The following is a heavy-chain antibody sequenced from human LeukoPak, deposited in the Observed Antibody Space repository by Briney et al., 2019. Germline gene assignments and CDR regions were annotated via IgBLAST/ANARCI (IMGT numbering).Heavy chain of an antibody. Sequence: SSETLSLTCTVSGGSISSYYWSWIRQPPGEGLEWIGYIYYSGSTNYNPSLKSRVTISVDTSKNQFSLKLSSVTAADTAVYYCARGFEVALDYWGQGTLVTVSS. CDR3: ARGFEVALDY. V-gene: IGHV4-59*01. CDR1: GGSISSYY. J-gene: IGHJ4*02. D-gene: IGHD3-16*01. CDR2: IYYSGST.